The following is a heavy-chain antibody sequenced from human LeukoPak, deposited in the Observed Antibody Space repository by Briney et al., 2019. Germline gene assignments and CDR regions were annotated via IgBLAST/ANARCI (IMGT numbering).Heavy chain of an antibody. D-gene: IGHD3-22*01. J-gene: IGHJ4*02. CDR3: ARVSQTPAYYYTSGYYYHGY. Sequence: GASVKVSCKASGYTFSAYDINWVRQATGQGLEWMGWMSPNSGNTGFAQKFQGRVTMTRDTSINTAYMVLSNLRSEDTAVYYCARVSQTPAYYYTSGYYYHGYWGQGTRVTVSS. CDR1: GYTFSAYD. V-gene: IGHV1-8*01. CDR2: MSPNSGNT.